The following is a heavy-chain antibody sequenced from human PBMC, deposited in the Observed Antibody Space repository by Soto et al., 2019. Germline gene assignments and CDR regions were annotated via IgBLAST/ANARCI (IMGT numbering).Heavy chain of an antibody. CDR2: INHSGST. CDR3: ARGIPQVDCSSTSCFSKDVDIVATTFDY. V-gene: IGHV4-34*01. D-gene: IGHD2-2*01. J-gene: IGHJ4*02. Sequence: SETLSLTCAVYGGSFSGYYWSWIRQPPGKGLEWIGEINHSGSTNYNPSLKSRVTISVDTSKNQFSLKLSSVTAADTAVYYCARGIPQVDCSSTSCFSKDVDIVATTFDYWGQGTLVTVSS. CDR1: GGSFSGYY.